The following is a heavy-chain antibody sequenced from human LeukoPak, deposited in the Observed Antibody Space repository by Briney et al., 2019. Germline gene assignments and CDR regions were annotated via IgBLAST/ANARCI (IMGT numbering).Heavy chain of an antibody. D-gene: IGHD1-1*01. CDR3: ARDGGTTVTTGDAFDI. Sequence: QSGGSLRLSCAASGFTFSSYWMSWVRQAPGKGLEWVANIKQDGSEKYYVDSVRGRFTISRDNAKNSLYLQMNSLRAEDTAVYYCARDGGTTVTTGDAFDIWGQGTMVTVSS. J-gene: IGHJ3*02. CDR2: IKQDGSEK. V-gene: IGHV3-7*01. CDR1: GFTFSSYW.